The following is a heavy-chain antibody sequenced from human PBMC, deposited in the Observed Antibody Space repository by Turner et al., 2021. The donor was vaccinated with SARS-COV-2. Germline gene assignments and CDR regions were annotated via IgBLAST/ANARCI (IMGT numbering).Heavy chain of an antibody. CDR3: AGEVVVPTTILGAVYGMDV. CDR1: GGSISSSSYY. CDR2: IYYSGST. D-gene: IGHD2-2*02. J-gene: IGHJ6*02. V-gene: IGHV4-39*01. Sequence: QLQLQESGPRLVKPSETLSLTCTVSGGSISSSSYYWGWIRQPPGKGLEWIGSIYYSGSTYYNPSLKSRVTISVDTSKNQFSLKLSSVTAADTDVYYCAGEVVVPTTILGAVYGMDVWGQGTTVTVSS.